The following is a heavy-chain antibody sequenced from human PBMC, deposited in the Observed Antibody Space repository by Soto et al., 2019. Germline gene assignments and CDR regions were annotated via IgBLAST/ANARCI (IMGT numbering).Heavy chain of an antibody. Sequence: SETLSLTCAVFGGSVNSGNYYWSWIRQPPGKGLEWIGEMSHSGGTHFNPSLKSRVTISVDTSKNQFSLKLSSVTAADTAVYYCARLGWFGELPFYYYGMDVWGQGTTVTVSS. J-gene: IGHJ6*02. CDR1: GGSVNSGNYY. D-gene: IGHD3-10*01. V-gene: IGHV4-61*01. CDR2: MSHSGGT. CDR3: ARLGWFGELPFYYYGMDV.